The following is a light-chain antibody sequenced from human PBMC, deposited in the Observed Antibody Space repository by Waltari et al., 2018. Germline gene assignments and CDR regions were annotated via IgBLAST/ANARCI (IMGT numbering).Light chain of an antibody. V-gene: IGKV1-5*03. CDR2: KAS. Sequence: DIQMTQSPSTLSASVGDRVTITCRASQSISSWLAWYQQQPGKAPKLLIYKASSLESGVPSRFSGSGSVTEFTLTISSLQPDDFATYYCQQYNSYPYTFGQGTKLEIK. CDR1: QSISSW. CDR3: QQYNSYPYT. J-gene: IGKJ2*01.